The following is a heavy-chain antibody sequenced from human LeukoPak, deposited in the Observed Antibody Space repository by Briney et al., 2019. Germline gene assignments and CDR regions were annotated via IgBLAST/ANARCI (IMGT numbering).Heavy chain of an antibody. D-gene: IGHD3-16*02. Sequence: SETLSLTCTVSGGSISSYYWSWIRQPPGKGLEWIGEINHSGSTNYNPSLKSRVTISVDTSKNQFSLKLNSVTAADTAVYYCARQGFGYVWGSYRPRDFDYWGQGTLVTVSS. V-gene: IGHV4-34*01. CDR1: GGSISSYY. J-gene: IGHJ4*02. CDR2: INHSGST. CDR3: ARQGFGYVWGSYRPRDFDY.